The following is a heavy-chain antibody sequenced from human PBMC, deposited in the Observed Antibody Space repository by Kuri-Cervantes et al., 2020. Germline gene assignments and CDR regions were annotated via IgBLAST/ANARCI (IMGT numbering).Heavy chain of an antibody. CDR1: GFTFSSYG. V-gene: IGHV3-30*03. J-gene: IGHJ6*02. D-gene: IGHD3-16*01. CDR3: ARGPTPGITLIGHYYYYYGMDV. CDR2: ISYDGSNK. Sequence: GESLKISCAASGFTFSSYGMHWVRQAPGKGLEWVAVISYDGSNKYYADSVKGRFTISRDNSKNTLYLQMNSLRAEDTAVYYCARGPTPGITLIGHYYYYYGMDVWGQGTTVTVSS.